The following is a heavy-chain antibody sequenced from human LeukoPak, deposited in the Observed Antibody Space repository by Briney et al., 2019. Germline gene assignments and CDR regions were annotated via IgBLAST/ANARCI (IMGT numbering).Heavy chain of an antibody. J-gene: IGHJ4*02. V-gene: IGHV3-48*03. D-gene: IGHD3-10*01. CDR2: ISSSGSNT. CDR1: GFTFSGYE. Sequence: GGSLRLSCAASGFTFSGYEMNWIRQAPGKGLEWVSYISSSGSNTHYADSVKGRFTVSRDNATKSVSLQMDSLRAEDTAVYYCARVKWFDDYWGQGTLVTVSS. CDR3: ARVKWFDDY.